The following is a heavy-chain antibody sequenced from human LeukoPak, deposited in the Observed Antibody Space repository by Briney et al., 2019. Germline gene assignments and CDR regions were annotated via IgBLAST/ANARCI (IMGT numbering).Heavy chain of an antibody. J-gene: IGHJ4*02. CDR1: GYTFTSYY. D-gene: IGHD3-3*01. CDR3: ATGAIFGVVITPFDY. Sequence: GASVKVSCKASGYTFTSYYMHWVRQAPGQGLEWMGIINPSGGSTSYAQKFQGRVTMTRDTSTSTVYMELSSLRSEDTAVYYCATGAIFGVVITPFDYWGQGTLVTVSS. CDR2: INPSGGST. V-gene: IGHV1-46*01.